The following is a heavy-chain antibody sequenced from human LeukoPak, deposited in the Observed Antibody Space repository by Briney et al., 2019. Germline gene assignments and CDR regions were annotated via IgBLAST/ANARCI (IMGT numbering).Heavy chain of an antibody. CDR2: ISSSSSTI. V-gene: IGHV3-48*01. CDR3: ARPSGSNWYYYMDV. Sequence: PGGSLRLSCAASGFTFSSYSMNWVRQAPGKGLEWVSYISSSSSTIYYADSVKGRFTISRDNAKNSLYLQMNSLRAEDTAVYYCARPSGSNWYYYMDVWGKGTTVTVSS. D-gene: IGHD4-11*01. J-gene: IGHJ6*03. CDR1: GFTFSSYS.